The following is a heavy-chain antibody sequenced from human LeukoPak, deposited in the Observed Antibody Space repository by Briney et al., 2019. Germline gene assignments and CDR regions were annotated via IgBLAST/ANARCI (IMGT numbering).Heavy chain of an antibody. Sequence: SETLSLTRAVYGGSFSGYYWSWIRQPPGKGLEWIGEINHSGSTNYNPSLKSRVTISVDTSKNQFSLKLSSVTAADTAVYYCARMYSGYDFTDYWGQGTLVTVSS. CDR1: GGSFSGYY. CDR3: ARMYSGYDFTDY. CDR2: INHSGST. J-gene: IGHJ4*02. D-gene: IGHD5-12*01. V-gene: IGHV4-34*01.